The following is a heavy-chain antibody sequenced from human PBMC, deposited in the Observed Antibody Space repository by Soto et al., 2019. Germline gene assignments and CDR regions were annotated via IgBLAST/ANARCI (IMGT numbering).Heavy chain of an antibody. J-gene: IGHJ4*02. CDR2: IFSNDEK. V-gene: IGHV2-26*01. Sequence: XGPTPVNTTASLTLTCTVSGFSISNRRMGVSWIRQPPGKALEWLAHIFSNDEKSYNTSLKSRLTISKDTSKSQVVLRMTNMDPVDTATYYCARIDHSRVIWSQGSLVTVSS. CDR1: GFSISNRRMG. CDR3: ARIDHSRVI.